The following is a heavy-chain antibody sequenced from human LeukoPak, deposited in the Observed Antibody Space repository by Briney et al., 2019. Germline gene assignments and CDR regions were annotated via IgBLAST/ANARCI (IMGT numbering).Heavy chain of an antibody. J-gene: IGHJ4*02. CDR2: ISYDGSNK. CDR1: GFTLSNYV. V-gene: IGHV3-30*18. Sequence: GGSLRLSCVASGFTLSNYVMSWVRQAPGKGLEWVAVISYDGSNKYYADSVKGRFTISRDNSKNTLYLQMNSLRAEDTAVYYCAKDRPCCSGGSCYDFDYWGQGTLVTVSS. D-gene: IGHD2-15*01. CDR3: AKDRPCCSGGSCYDFDY.